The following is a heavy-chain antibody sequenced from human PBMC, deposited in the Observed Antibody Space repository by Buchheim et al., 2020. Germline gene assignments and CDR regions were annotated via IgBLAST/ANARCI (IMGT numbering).Heavy chain of an antibody. V-gene: IGHV3-74*03. CDR1: GFTFGRYW. CDR2: INEDGSHT. D-gene: IGHD2-15*01. CDR3: SKDMSGAEDS. Sequence: EVQVVESGGGLVQPEGSLRLSCAAPGFTFGRYWMHWVRQAPGGALVWVSRINEDGSHTTYTDSVKGRFTISRDNAKNTLYLQMNSLTAEDTAVYYCSKDMSGAEDSWGQGTL. J-gene: IGHJ4*02.